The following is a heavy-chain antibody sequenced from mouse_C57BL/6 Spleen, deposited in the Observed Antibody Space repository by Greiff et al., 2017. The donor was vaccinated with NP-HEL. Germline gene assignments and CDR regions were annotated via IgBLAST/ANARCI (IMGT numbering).Heavy chain of an antibody. CDR3: ARGATTVVYFDY. CDR2: IYPGDGDT. V-gene: IGHV1-82*01. Sequence: LVESGPELVKPGASVKISCKASGYAFSSSWMNWVKQRPGKGLEWIGRIYPGDGDTNYNGKFKGKATLTADKSSSTAYMQLSSLTSEDSAVYFCARGATTVVYFDYWGQGTTLTVSS. J-gene: IGHJ2*01. D-gene: IGHD1-1*01. CDR1: GYAFSSSW.